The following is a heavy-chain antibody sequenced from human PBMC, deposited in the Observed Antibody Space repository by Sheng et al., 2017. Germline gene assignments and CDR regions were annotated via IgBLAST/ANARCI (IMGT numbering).Heavy chain of an antibody. CDR2: ISSSSSYI. Sequence: EVQLVESGGGLVKPGGSLRLSCAASGFTFSSYSMNWVRQAPGKGLEWVSSISSSSSYIYYADSVKGRFTISRDNAKNSLYLQMNSLRAEDTAVYYCAREQYYYDSSGYYYAPDAFDIWGQGTMVTVS. CDR3: AREQYYYDSSGYYYAPDAFDI. V-gene: IGHV3-21*01. CDR1: GFTFSSYS. D-gene: IGHD3-22*01. J-gene: IGHJ3*02.